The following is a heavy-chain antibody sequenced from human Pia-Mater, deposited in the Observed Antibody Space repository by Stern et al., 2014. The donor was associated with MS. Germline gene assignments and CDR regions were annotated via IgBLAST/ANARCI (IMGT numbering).Heavy chain of an antibody. V-gene: IGHV5-51*01. CDR2: IYPGDSET. D-gene: IGHD1-14*01. CDR3: ARQTTAWASDV. CDR1: GYKFSLYW. Sequence: MQLVQSGAELIRPGESLKISCKGSGYKFSLYWIAWVRQMPGKGLEWMGIIYPGDSETRYSPSFQGQVTMSADKSTSTAYLQWSSLNASDTAMYFCARQTTAWASDVWGQGTLVTVSS. J-gene: IGHJ4*02.